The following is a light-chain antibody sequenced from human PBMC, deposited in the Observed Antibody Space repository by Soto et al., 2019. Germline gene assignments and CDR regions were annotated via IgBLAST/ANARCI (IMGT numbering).Light chain of an antibody. CDR3: QTWGTAVV. CDR2: LNSDGSH. J-gene: IGLJ2*01. Sequence: QPVLTQSPSASASLGASVKLTCTLSSEHSSYAIAWHQQQSEKGPRYLMKLNSDGSHSRGDGIPDRFSGSSSGAERYLTISSLQSEDEADYYCQTWGTAVVFGGGTKVTVL. CDR1: SEHSSYA. V-gene: IGLV4-69*02.